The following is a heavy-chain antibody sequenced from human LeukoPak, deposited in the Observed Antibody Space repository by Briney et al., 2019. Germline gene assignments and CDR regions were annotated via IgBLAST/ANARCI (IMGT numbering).Heavy chain of an antibody. V-gene: IGHV4-59*01. CDR1: GDSISNYY. CDR2: IYYSGST. J-gene: IGHJ4*02. Sequence: SETLSLTCTVSGDSISNYYWSWIRQTPGKGLEWIGYIYYSGSTNYNPSLKSRVTISVDTSKNQFSLKLSSVTAADTAVYYCARNKMGYSSSGSYPYVDYWGQGTLVTVSS. D-gene: IGHD1-26*01. CDR3: ARNKMGYSSSGSYPYVDY.